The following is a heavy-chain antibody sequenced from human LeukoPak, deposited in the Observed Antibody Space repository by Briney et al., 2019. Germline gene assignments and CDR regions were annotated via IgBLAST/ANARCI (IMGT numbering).Heavy chain of an antibody. J-gene: IGHJ6*03. CDR2: IYSGGST. Sequence: GVSLRLSCVASGFTVSSNYRRWLRKAPGKQQEWVTVIYSGGSTYYAESVQGRFTISRDKSKSKLYLQVNRLRAEDTAVYYCARVARCSSSSCLGGNNYYMDVWGKGTTVTVSS. CDR3: ARVARCSSSSCLGGNNYYMDV. D-gene: IGHD2-2*01. CDR1: GFTVSSNY. V-gene: IGHV3-66*02.